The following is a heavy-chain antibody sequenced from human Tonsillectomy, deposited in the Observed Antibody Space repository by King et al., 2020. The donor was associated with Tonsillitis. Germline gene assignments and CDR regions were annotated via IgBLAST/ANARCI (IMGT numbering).Heavy chain of an antibody. Sequence: VQLVESGAEVKKPGASVKVSCKASGYTFTSYGFSWVRQAPGQGLEWMGWISAYNTNTNSAQKLQGRVTMTTDTSTTTAYMELGSLRSDDTAVYYCARTAIAAAGPSLDYWGQGTLVTVSS. D-gene: IGHD6-13*01. CDR1: GYTFTSYG. J-gene: IGHJ4*02. V-gene: IGHV1-18*04. CDR3: ARTAIAAAGPSLDY. CDR2: ISAYNTNT.